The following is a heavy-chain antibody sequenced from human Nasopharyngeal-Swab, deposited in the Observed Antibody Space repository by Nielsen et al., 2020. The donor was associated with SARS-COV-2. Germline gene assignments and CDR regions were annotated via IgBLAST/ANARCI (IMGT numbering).Heavy chain of an antibody. Sequence: GGSLRLSCAASGSTFSSYAMHWVRQAPGKGLEWVAVISYDGSNKYYADSVKGRFTISRDNSKNTLYLQMNSLRAEDTAVYYCATPSPQGYDFWSGYGSWGQGTLVTVSS. D-gene: IGHD3-3*01. J-gene: IGHJ4*02. CDR2: ISYDGSNK. V-gene: IGHV3-30-3*01. CDR3: ATPSPQGYDFWSGYGS. CDR1: GSTFSSYA.